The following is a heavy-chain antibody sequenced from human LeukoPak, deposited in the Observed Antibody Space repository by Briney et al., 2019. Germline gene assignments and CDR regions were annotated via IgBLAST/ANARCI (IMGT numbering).Heavy chain of an antibody. Sequence: GGSLRLSCAASGFTFSSYGMHWVRQAPGKGLEWVAVISYEGSNKYYADSVKGRFTISRDNSKNTLYLQMNSLRAEDTAVYYCAKAQLGPGAYGMDVWGQGTTVTVSS. CDR3: AKAQLGPGAYGMDV. CDR2: ISYEGSNK. V-gene: IGHV3-30*18. J-gene: IGHJ6*02. CDR1: GFTFSSYG. D-gene: IGHD7-27*01.